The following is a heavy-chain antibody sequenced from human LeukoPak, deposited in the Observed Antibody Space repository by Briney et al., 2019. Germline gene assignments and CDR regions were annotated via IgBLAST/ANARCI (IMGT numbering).Heavy chain of an antibody. J-gene: IGHJ3*02. V-gene: IGHV1-2*02. Sequence: ASVKVSCKASGYTFADYYINWVRQAPGHGLEWMGWLNPKNVGTNYAQKFQGRVTMTRDTSISTAYMELSGLRSDDTAVYYCAKSRGYSGSYYAIDICGPGTMVTVSS. CDR1: GYTFADYY. CDR2: LNPKNVGT. D-gene: IGHD5-12*01. CDR3: AKSRGYSGSYYAIDI.